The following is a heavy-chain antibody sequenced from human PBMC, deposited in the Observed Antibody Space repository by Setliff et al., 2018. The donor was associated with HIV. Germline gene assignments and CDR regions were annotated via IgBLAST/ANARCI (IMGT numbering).Heavy chain of an antibody. Sequence: SETPSLTCTVSGYSISSGYYWGWIRQPPGKGLEWIGNIYHSGSTYYNPSLKSRVTISVDTSKNQFSLKLTSVTAADTAVYYCARFSTSSGGTFDYWGQGTLVTVSS. D-gene: IGHD6-6*01. V-gene: IGHV4-38-2*02. CDR2: IYHSGST. CDR3: ARFSTSSGGTFDY. J-gene: IGHJ4*02. CDR1: GYSISSGYY.